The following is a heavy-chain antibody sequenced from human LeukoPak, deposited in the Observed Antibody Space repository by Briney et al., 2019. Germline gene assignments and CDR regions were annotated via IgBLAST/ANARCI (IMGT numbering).Heavy chain of an antibody. Sequence: GASVKLSCKASGYTFTSYYIHWVRQAPAQGLEWMGIINPSGGSTSYAQKFQGRVTMTRDTSTSTVYMELSSLRSEDTAVYSCARGMHYDSWSGYYFDSWGQGTLVTVSS. CDR1: GYTFTSYY. J-gene: IGHJ4*02. CDR2: INPSGGST. CDR3: ARGMHYDSWSGYYFDS. D-gene: IGHD3-3*01. V-gene: IGHV1-46*01.